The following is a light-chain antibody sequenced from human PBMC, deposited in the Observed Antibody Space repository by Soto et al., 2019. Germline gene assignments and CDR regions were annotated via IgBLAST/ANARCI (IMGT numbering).Light chain of an antibody. CDR1: SSDVGGYNY. CDR3: CSYTSTSPQV. V-gene: IGLV2-14*01. CDR2: EVS. Sequence: QSVLTKPAPVSGSPAQSITISCTGTSSDVGGYNYVSWYQHHPGKAPKLIIYEVSYRPSGVSNRFSGSKSGNTASLTISGLQDDDEADYYCCSYTSTSPQVFGTGTKGTVL. J-gene: IGLJ1*01.